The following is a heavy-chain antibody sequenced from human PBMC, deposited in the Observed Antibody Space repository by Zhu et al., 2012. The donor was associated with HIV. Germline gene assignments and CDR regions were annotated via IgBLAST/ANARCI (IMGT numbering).Heavy chain of an antibody. CDR1: GGSISTTYW. D-gene: IGHD2-15*01. CDR2: IYHSGST. J-gene: IGHJ6*03. Sequence: QVQLQESGPGLVKPSGTLSLTCAVSGGSISTTYWWSWVRQPPGKGLEWIGEIYHSGSTNYNPSLKTRVTISVDKPSNHFSLKLTSVTAADTAVYYCASGGLSGLKYYYMDVWGKGPRSPSP. V-gene: IGHV4-4*02. CDR3: ASGGLSGLKYYYMDV.